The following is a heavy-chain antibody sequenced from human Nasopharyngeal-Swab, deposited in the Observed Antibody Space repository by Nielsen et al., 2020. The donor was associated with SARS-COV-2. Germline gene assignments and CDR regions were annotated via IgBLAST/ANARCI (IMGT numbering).Heavy chain of an antibody. CDR3: ARDGIAAAGTGFDY. D-gene: IGHD6-13*01. V-gene: IGHV3-9*01. Sequence: GGSLRLSCAASGFTFDDYAMHWVRQAPGKGLEWVSGISWNSGSIGYADSVKGRFTISRDNAKNSLYLQMNSLRAEDTAVYYCARDGIAAAGTGFDYWGQGTLVTVSS. CDR1: GFTFDDYA. CDR2: ISWNSGSI. J-gene: IGHJ4*02.